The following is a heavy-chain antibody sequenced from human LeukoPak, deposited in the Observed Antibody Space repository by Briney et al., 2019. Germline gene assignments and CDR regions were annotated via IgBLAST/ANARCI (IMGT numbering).Heavy chain of an antibody. CDR1: GFTFSDYY. CDR3: ARDSERVTGTTTFDY. Sequence: PGGSLRLSCAASGFTFSDYYMSWIRQAPGKGLEWVSYISSSGSTIYYADSVKGRFTISRDNAKNSLYLQMNSLRAEDTAVYYCARDSERVTGTTTFDYWGQGTLVTVSS. CDR2: ISSSGSTI. J-gene: IGHJ4*02. D-gene: IGHD1-7*01. V-gene: IGHV3-11*01.